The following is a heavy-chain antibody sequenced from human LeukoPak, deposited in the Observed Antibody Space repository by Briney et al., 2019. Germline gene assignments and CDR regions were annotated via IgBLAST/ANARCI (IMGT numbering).Heavy chain of an antibody. CDR1: GFTFSSYK. Sequence: GGSLRLSCAASGFTFSSYKMNWVRQAPGKGLEWVSYISSSGSTIYYADSVKGRFTISRDNAKNSLYLQMNSLRAEDTAVYYCAREVAAAGSPFDYWGQGTLVTVSS. CDR2: ISSSGSTI. CDR3: AREVAAAGSPFDY. V-gene: IGHV3-48*03. J-gene: IGHJ4*02. D-gene: IGHD6-13*01.